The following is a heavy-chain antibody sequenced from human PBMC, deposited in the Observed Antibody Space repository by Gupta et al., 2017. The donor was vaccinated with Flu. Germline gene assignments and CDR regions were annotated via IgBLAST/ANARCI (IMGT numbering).Heavy chain of an antibody. CDR1: GGSIVSSDYY. Sequence: QLLLQESGPGLVKPSETLSLTCTVSGGSIVSSDYYWSWVRQPPGKGLEYIGSVYYVGSTYYNVFLESRVTVSIDTSKNQFSLKITSVTAADTALYYCARSGDYFDYWGQGALVTVSS. D-gene: IGHD4-17*01. J-gene: IGHJ4*02. CDR2: VYYVGST. V-gene: IGHV4-39*01. CDR3: ARSGDYFDY.